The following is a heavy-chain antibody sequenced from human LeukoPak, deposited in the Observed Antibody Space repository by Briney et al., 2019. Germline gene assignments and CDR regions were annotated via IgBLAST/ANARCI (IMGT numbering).Heavy chain of an antibody. J-gene: IGHJ4*02. CDR1: GFTFSSYA. V-gene: IGHV3-23*01. CDR2: FSGSGGST. Sequence: GGSLRLSCAASGFTFSSYAMSWVRQAPGKGLECISGFSGSGGSTYYADSVKGRFTISRDNSKNTLYLQMNSLRAEDTAVYYCAKVPHDSSGYFLFDYWGQGTLVTVSS. CDR3: AKVPHDSSGYFLFDY. D-gene: IGHD3-22*01.